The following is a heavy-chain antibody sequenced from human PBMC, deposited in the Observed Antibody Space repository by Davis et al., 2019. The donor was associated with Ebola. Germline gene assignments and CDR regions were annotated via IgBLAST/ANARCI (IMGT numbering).Heavy chain of an antibody. CDR1: GGSFSGHY. CDR2: INHSGST. J-gene: IGHJ4*02. Sequence: SETLSLTCAVYGGSFSGHYWSWIRQPPRKGVEWMGEINHSGSTNYNPSLKSRVTISVDTSKNQFSLNLSSVTAADTAVYYCARVGPIMGILTLHYFDYWGQGTLVTVSS. CDR3: ARVGPIMGILTLHYFDY. V-gene: IGHV4-34*01. D-gene: IGHD6-13*01.